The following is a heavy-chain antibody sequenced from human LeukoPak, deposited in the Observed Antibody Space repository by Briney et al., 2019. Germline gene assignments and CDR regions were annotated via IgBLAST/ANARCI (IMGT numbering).Heavy chain of an antibody. CDR2: IHPSGTM. CDR3: AREAERRVVN. D-gene: IGHD1-1*01. V-gene: IGHV4-38-2*02. CDR1: GFSISSGYY. Sequence: PSGTLSLTCVVSGFSISSGYYWGWIRQPPGKGLEWIGNIHPSGTMFHNSSLNSRVTMSIDTSKNQFSLKLSSVTAADTAVYCAREAERRVVNWGQGTLVTVSS. J-gene: IGHJ4*02.